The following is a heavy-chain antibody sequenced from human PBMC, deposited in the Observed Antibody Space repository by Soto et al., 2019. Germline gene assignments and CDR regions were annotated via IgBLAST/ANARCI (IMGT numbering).Heavy chain of an antibody. Sequence: PSETLSLTWTVSGGSISSDDWSWIRQPPGKGLEWIGYIYYSGSTNYNPSLKSRVTISVDTSKNQFSLKLSSVTAADTAVYYCARQNGYGDYVDYWGQGTLVTVSS. CDR2: IYYSGST. CDR3: ARQNGYGDYVDY. D-gene: IGHD4-17*01. CDR1: GGSISSDD. V-gene: IGHV4-59*08. J-gene: IGHJ4*02.